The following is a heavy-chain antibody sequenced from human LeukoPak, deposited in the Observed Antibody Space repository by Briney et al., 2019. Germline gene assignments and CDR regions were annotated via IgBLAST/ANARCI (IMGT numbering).Heavy chain of an antibody. Sequence: SETLSLTCIVSSGSIRGYQWSWIRQPPGKGLEWIGYINTNGRTNYNPSLKGRLTFSVDTSRDQFSLKLSSVTAADTAIYYCARDVSSMFPNWIDPWGQGILVIVSS. J-gene: IGHJ5*02. D-gene: IGHD6-6*01. V-gene: IGHV4-4*09. CDR2: INTNGRT. CDR3: ARDVSSMFPNWIDP. CDR1: SGSIRGYQ.